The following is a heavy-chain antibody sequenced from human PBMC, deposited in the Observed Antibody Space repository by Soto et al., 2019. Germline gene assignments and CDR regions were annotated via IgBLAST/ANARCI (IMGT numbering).Heavy chain of an antibody. CDR3: ARDPGVNWA. Sequence: EVQLVESGGGLVQPGGSLRLSCVASGFTVSNNYMTWVRQAPGQGLEWVSNMYSGGGTEYTDYVKGRFTISRDSYTNTLSLKIEQVSAEDTAVSYGARDPGVNWAWGKGTTVTVSS. CDR2: MYSGGGT. V-gene: IGHV3-66*01. J-gene: IGHJ6*04. D-gene: IGHD2-8*01. CDR1: GFTVSNNY.